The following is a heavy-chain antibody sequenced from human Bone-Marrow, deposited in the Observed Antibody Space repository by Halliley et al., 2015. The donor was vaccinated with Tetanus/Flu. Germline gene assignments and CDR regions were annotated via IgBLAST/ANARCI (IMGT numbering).Heavy chain of an antibody. D-gene: IGHD4-4*01. CDR3: ARRGEPGLQPGPLDI. J-gene: IGHJ3*02. V-gene: IGHV5-51*01. Sequence: QLVQSGAEVKKPGESLKISCRGSGYNFNKSWLAWVRQKPGQGLEWMGIIYADDSDTRYSPSFQGQVTISADKSISTAYLKWSSLKASDTAMYYCARRGEPGLQPGPLDIWGQGTMVTVSS. CDR2: IYADDSDT. CDR1: GYNFNKSW.